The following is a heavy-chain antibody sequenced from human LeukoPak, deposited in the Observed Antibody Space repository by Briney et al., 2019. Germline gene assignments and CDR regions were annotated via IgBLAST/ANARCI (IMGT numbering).Heavy chain of an antibody. J-gene: IGHJ4*02. D-gene: IGHD3-22*01. CDR3: ARGLGSYDTTWYPPLRY. Sequence: ASVKVSCKTSGFTFSNHDINWVRQAPGKGLEWMGWMNPGSGDTGYEQRFRGRVTMTRDTSINTAYMELSSLRSEDAAVYYCARGLGSYDTTWYPPLRYRGQGTLVTVSS. V-gene: IGHV1-8*01. CDR1: GFTFSNHD. CDR2: MNPGSGDT.